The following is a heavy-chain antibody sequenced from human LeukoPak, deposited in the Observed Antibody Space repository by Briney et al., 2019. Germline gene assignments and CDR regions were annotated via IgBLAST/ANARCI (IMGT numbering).Heavy chain of an antibody. D-gene: IGHD3-9*01. CDR2: ISGRDDST. V-gene: IGHV3-23*01. CDR3: AKWGDYDILTGYYDPDY. J-gene: IGHJ4*02. Sequence: GGSLRLSCAASGFTVTNYAMYWVRQAPGKGLEWVSAISGRDDSTYYADSVKGRFTISRDISKNTLFLQMNSLRAEDTAVYYCAKWGDYDILTGYYDPDYWGQGTLVTVSS. CDR1: GFTVTNYA.